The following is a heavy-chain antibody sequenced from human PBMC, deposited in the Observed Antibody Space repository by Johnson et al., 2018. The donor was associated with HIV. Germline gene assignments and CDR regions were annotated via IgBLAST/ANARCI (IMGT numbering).Heavy chain of an antibody. CDR2: IYSGDNT. J-gene: IGHJ3*01. Sequence: VQLVESGGGLVQPGGSLRLSCAASGFTFSSYGMHWVRQAPGKGLEWVSVIYSGDNTFHADSVKGRFIISRDNSKNTLYLQMNSLRAEDTAVYFCARAYTYGAFDLWGQGTLVTVSS. D-gene: IGHD3-16*01. V-gene: IGHV3-66*01. CDR3: ARAYTYGAFDL. CDR1: GFTFSSYG.